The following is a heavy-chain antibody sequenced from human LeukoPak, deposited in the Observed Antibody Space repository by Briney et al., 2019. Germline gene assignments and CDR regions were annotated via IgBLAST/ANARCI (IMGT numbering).Heavy chain of an antibody. CDR3: QREFRGFITVADRYHSYIDV. J-gene: IGHJ6*03. Sequence: SETLSLTCTVSGGSISSSSYYWGWIRQPPGRGLERIESIYHSGSTYNNPSLKSRVTISVDTSNNQFSLRLTSVTAADTAIYYCQREFRGFITVADRYHSYIDVWGKGTTVTFSS. V-gene: IGHV4-39*07. CDR1: GGSISSSSYY. CDR2: IYHSGST. D-gene: IGHD3-10*01.